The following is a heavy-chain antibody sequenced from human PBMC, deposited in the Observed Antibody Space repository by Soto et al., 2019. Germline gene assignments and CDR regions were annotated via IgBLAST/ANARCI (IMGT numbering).Heavy chain of an antibody. V-gene: IGHV4-61*08. CDR2: IYYSGST. Sequence: PSETLSLTCAVSGGSISSGGYSWSWIRQPPGKGLEWIGYIYYSGSTNYNPSLKSRVTISVDTSKNQFSLKLSSVTAADTAVYYCASYSSGWYDVSYWGQGTLVTVSS. J-gene: IGHJ4*02. CDR1: GGSISSGGYS. D-gene: IGHD6-19*01. CDR3: ASYSSGWYDVSY.